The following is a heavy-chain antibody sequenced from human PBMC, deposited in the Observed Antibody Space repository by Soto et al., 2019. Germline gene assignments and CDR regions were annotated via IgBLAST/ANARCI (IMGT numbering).Heavy chain of an antibody. CDR2: IIPIFGGT. V-gene: IGHV1-2*04. CDR1: GGTFSSYA. J-gene: IGHJ3*02. Sequence: ASVKVSCTASGGTFSSYAISWVRQAPGQGLEWMGGIIPIFGGTNYAQKFQGWVTMTRDTSISTAYMELSRLRSDDTAVYYCATNLGYYDFWSGSRALDAFDIWGQGTMVTVSS. D-gene: IGHD3-3*01. CDR3: ATNLGYYDFWSGSRALDAFDI.